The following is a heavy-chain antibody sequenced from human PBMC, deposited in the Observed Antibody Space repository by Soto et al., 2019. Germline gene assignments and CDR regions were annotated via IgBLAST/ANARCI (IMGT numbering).Heavy chain of an antibody. J-gene: IGHJ4*02. D-gene: IGHD6-13*01. CDR1: GFSISSGVYY. CDR3: ARDPAIAAAGIYFDY. Sequence: SDTLSLTCPFSGFSISSGVYYWRWIRQHPGKGLEWIGYIYYSGSTYYNPSLKSRVTISVDTSKNQFSLKLSSVTAADTAVYYCARDPAIAAAGIYFDYWGQGTLVTVSS. V-gene: IGHV4-31*03. CDR2: IYYSGST.